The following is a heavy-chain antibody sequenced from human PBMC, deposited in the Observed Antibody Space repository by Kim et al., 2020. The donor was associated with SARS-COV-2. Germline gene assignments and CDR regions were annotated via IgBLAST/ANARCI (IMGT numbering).Heavy chain of an antibody. CDR3: ARDPLLPTWGSYALHYYYGMDV. Sequence: SETLSLTCTVSGGSVSSGSYYWSWIRQPPGKGLEWIGYIYYSGSTNYNPSLKSRVTISVDTSKNQFSLKLSSVTAADTAVYYCARDPLLPTWGSYALHYYYGMDVWGQGTTVTVSS. D-gene: IGHD3-16*01. CDR2: IYYSGST. V-gene: IGHV4-61*01. CDR1: GGSVSSGSYY. J-gene: IGHJ6*02.